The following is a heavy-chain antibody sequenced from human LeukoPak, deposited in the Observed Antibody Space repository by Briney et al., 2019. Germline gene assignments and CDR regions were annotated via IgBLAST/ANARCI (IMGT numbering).Heavy chain of an antibody. CDR3: ARDIVNGDYVSAY. V-gene: IGHV3-21*01. CDR2: ITTTSAYI. J-gene: IGHJ4*02. D-gene: IGHD4-17*01. CDR1: GFTFNEYT. Sequence: PGGSLRLSCAASGFTFNEYTLNWVRQAPGKGLEWVSSITTTSAYIYYADSVKGRFTISRDNAKNSLYLQMNSLRADDTGVYYCARDIVNGDYVSAYWGQGTLVTVSS.